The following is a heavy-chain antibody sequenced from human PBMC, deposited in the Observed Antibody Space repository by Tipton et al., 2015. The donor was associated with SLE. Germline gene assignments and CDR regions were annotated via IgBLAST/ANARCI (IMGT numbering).Heavy chain of an antibody. CDR2: ISYDGSNK. CDR1: GFTFSNYA. Sequence: SLRLSCAASGFTFSNYAMHWVRQAPGKGLEWVAVISYDGSNKDYADSVKGRFTISRDNAKNSLYLQMNSLRAEDTAVYYCAKDLISTPLSRFFFDSWGQGTLVTVSS. V-gene: IGHV3-30*04. D-gene: IGHD2-8*01. J-gene: IGHJ4*02. CDR3: AKDLISTPLSRFFFDS.